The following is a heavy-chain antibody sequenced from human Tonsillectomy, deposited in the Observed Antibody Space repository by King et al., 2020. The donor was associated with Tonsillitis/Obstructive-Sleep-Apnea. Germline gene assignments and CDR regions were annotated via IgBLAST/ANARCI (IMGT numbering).Heavy chain of an antibody. D-gene: IGHD2-21*02. V-gene: IGHV3-48*03. CDR3: TRGDWQSPSYFDI. CDR1: GFSFSSYE. J-gene: IGHJ4*02. Sequence: VQLVESGGDLVQPGGSLRLTCAASGFSFSSYEMTWVRQAPGKGLDWISYISSSGNSIYYADSVRGRFAISRDNTRDSLYLHMTSLTAEDTAVYYCTRGDWQSPSYFDIWGQGTLVTVSS. CDR2: ISSSGNSI.